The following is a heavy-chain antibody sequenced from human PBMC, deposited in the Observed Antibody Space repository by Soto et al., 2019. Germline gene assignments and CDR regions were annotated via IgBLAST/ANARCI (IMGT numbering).Heavy chain of an antibody. Sequence: ASVKVSCKVSGYTLTELSMHWLRQAPGKGLEWMGGFDPEDGETIYAQKFQGRVTMTQSTSTDTAYREMAGLRSEDTAVYYCATPAFGGFKRATARLDYWGQGTMVTVSS. CDR3: ATPAFGGFKRATARLDY. V-gene: IGHV1-24*01. CDR1: GYTLTELS. D-gene: IGHD3-3*01. J-gene: IGHJ4*02. CDR2: FDPEDGET.